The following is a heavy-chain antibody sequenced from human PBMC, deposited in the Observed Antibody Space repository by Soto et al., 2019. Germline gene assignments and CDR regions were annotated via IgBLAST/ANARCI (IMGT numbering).Heavy chain of an antibody. CDR2: ISAYNGNT. D-gene: IGHD2-15*01. V-gene: IGHV1-18*01. CDR3: GREGAAAYGGYGYYYYMDV. Sequence: ASVKVSCKASGYTFTSYGISWVRQAPGQGLEWMGWISAYNGNTNYAQKLQGRVTMTTDTSTSTAYMELRSLRSDDTAVYYCGREGAAAYGGYGYYYYMDVWGKGTTVNVSS. CDR1: GYTFTSYG. J-gene: IGHJ6*03.